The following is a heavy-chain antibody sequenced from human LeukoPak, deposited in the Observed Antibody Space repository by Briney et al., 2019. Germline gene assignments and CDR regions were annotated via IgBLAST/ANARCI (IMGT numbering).Heavy chain of an antibody. Sequence: SETLSLTCTVSGGSINSFYWSWIRQPPGGGLEWIGYIYYSGTTNYNPSLKSRVTISVDASKNQFSLWLSSVTAADTAVYYCARLASLTLIRGVTGYHSLDVWGKGTKVTVSS. V-gene: IGHV4-59*01. CDR1: GGSINSFY. CDR2: IYYSGTT. D-gene: IGHD3-10*01. J-gene: IGHJ6*04. CDR3: ARLASLTLIRGVTGYHSLDV.